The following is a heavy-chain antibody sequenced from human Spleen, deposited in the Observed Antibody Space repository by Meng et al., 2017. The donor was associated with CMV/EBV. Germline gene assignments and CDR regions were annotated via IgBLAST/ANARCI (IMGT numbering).Heavy chain of an antibody. V-gene: IGHV3-21*01. Sequence: GESLKISCAASALTFSKLAMNWVRQAPGKGLEWVSSISSSGTYIYYADSVKGRFTISRDNAQNSLYLQMNSLRAEDTAVYYCARDVSPRSSAYFAIYYFYALDVWGQGTTVTVSS. CDR2: ISSSGTYI. CDR3: ARDVSPRSSAYFAIYYFYALDV. CDR1: ALTFSKLA. J-gene: IGHJ6*02. D-gene: IGHD2-21*01.